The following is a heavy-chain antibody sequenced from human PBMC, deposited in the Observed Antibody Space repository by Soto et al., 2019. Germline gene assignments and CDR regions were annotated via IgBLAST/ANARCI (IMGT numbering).Heavy chain of an antibody. CDR2: ISSSSSYI. CDR3: ARRDDSSGYYLPFDY. D-gene: IGHD3-22*01. J-gene: IGHJ4*02. CDR1: GFTFSSYS. V-gene: IGHV3-21*01. Sequence: EVQLVESGGGLVKPWGSLRLSCAASGFTFSSYSMNWVRQAPGKGLEWVSSISSSSSYIYYADSGKGRVTVSRDNAKNSLYLQKNSLRAEDTAVYYCARRDDSSGYYLPFDYWGQGTLVTVS.